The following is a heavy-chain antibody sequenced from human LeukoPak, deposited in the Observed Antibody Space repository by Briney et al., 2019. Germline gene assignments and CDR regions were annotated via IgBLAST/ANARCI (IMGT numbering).Heavy chain of an antibody. CDR3: ACITMVRGVIIET. Sequence: GGSLRLSCAASGFTFSSYAMSWVRQAPGKGLEWVSVISGSGGSTYYADSVKGRFTISRDNSKNTLYLQMNSLRAEDTAVYYCACITMVRGVIIETWGQGTLVTVSS. CDR1: GFTFSSYA. V-gene: IGHV3-23*01. CDR2: ISGSGGST. J-gene: IGHJ5*02. D-gene: IGHD3-10*01.